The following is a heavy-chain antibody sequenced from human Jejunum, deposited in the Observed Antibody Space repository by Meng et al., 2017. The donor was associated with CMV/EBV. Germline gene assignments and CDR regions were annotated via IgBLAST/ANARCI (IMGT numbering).Heavy chain of an antibody. J-gene: IGHJ4*02. Sequence: GYVFNTKGISWVRQASGQGFEWMGWITPYNGNTKLADKFQGRVTLTTDSSTRTVYMELRSRTSDDTAMYYCARERPGSGYQVMDYWGQGTLVTVSS. CDR3: ARERPGSGYQVMDY. D-gene: IGHD2-2*01. CDR1: GYVFNTKG. CDR2: ITPYNGNT. V-gene: IGHV1-18*01.